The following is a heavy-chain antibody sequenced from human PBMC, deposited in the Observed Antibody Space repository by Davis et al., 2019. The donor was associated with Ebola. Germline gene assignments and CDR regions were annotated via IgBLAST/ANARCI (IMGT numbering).Heavy chain of an antibody. CDR2: ISFDGRNK. D-gene: IGHD6-13*01. J-gene: IGHJ4*02. CDR3: AKDRFAGAAPWD. Sequence: PGGSLRLSCEASGFTPSGFTFSNYGIHWARQAPGEGLEWVAFISFDGRNKYYADSVKGRFTISRDNSKNTLYLQMNSLRAEDTAVYYCAKDRFAGAAPWDWGQGTLVTVSS. CDR1: GFTFSNYG. V-gene: IGHV3-30*18.